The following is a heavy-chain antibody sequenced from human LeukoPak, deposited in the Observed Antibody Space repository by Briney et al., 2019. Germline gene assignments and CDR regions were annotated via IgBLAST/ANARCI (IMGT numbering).Heavy chain of an antibody. Sequence: GGSLRLSCAASGLTFSSYGMSWVRQAPGKGLEWVSAISGSGGSTYYADSVKGRFTISRDNSKNTLYLQMNSLRAEDTAVYYCARFLWFGELLNQYYFDYWGQGTLVTVSS. D-gene: IGHD3-10*01. V-gene: IGHV3-23*01. CDR2: ISGSGGST. CDR3: ARFLWFGELLNQYYFDY. CDR1: GLTFSSYG. J-gene: IGHJ4*02.